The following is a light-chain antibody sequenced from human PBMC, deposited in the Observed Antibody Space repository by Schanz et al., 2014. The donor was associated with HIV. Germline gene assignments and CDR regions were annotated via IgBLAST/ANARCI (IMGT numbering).Light chain of an antibody. V-gene: IGKV3-15*01. CDR1: QSVGSN. Sequence: ETVLTQSPDTLSLSPGESATLSCRASQSVGSNWLAWYQQKPGQAPRLLIYAASTRATGIPARFTGSGSGTEFSLTISSLQSEDFALYHCQQYNNWPPYTFGQGTKLEI. J-gene: IGKJ2*01. CDR3: QQYNNWPPYT. CDR2: AAS.